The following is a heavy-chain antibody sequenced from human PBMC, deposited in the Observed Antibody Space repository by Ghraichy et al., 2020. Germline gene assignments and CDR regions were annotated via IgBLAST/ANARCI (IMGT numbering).Heavy chain of an antibody. CDR2: IIPMFSTA. Sequence: SVKVSCKASGGSFRNHAISWVRQAPGKGLEWMGGIIPMFSTAKYAQKFQGRVTISADESTSTAYMELSSLRSEDTAVYYCANWTKSLNYYYYGMDVWGQGTTVTVSS. J-gene: IGHJ6*02. V-gene: IGHV1-69*13. D-gene: IGHD1/OR15-1a*01. CDR1: GGSFRNHA. CDR3: ANWTKSLNYYYYGMDV.